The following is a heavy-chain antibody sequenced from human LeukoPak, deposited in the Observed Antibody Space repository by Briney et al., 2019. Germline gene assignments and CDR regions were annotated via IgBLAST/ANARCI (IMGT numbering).Heavy chain of an antibody. CDR1: GYSFTNYW. D-gene: IGHD5-12*01. Sequence: GESLKIPCMGSGYSFTNYWIGWVRQVPGSGLEWMGVIYPSDSDTRYSPSFQGQVTISADKSIDTAYLQWSSPKASDTAMYYCARQRDSGFDFDSWGQGTLVTVSS. V-gene: IGHV5-51*01. CDR2: IYPSDSDT. CDR3: ARQRDSGFDFDS. J-gene: IGHJ4*02.